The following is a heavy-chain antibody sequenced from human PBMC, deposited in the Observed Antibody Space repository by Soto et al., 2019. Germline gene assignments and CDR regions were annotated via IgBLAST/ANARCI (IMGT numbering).Heavy chain of an antibody. V-gene: IGHV4-34*01. J-gene: IGHJ6*02. D-gene: IGHD3-9*01. CDR2: VNHSGST. CDR1: GGSFSGYY. Sequence: PSETLSLTCAVYGGSFSGYYWSWIRQPPGKGLEWIGEVNHSGSTNYNPSLKSRVTISVDTSKNQFSLKLSSVTAADTAVYYCARAGYDILTGYYDYYGMDVWGQGTTVTVSS. CDR3: ARAGYDILTGYYDYYGMDV.